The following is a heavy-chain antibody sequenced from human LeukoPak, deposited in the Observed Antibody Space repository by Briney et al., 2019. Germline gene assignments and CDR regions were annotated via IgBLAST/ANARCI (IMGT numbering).Heavy chain of an antibody. Sequence: SETLSLTCTVSGGSISSYYWSWIRQPPGKGLEWIGEINHSGSTNYNPSLKSRVTISVDTSKNQVSLKLSSVTAADTAVYYCARDRVRGVIDYWGQGTLVTVSS. D-gene: IGHD3-10*01. CDR1: GGSISSYY. J-gene: IGHJ4*02. CDR2: INHSGST. V-gene: IGHV4-34*01. CDR3: ARDRVRGVIDY.